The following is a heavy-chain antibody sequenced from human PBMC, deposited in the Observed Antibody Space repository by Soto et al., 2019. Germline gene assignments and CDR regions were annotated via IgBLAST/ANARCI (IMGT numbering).Heavy chain of an antibody. J-gene: IGHJ4*02. Sequence: QVQLVQSGAEVKKPGASVKVSCKASGYTFTSYGISWVRQAPGQGLEWMGWINAYNGNKKYAQKLQGRVTMTTDTSTSTAYTELRSLRSDDTAVYSCARDLGQQLFDYWAQGTLVTVSS. D-gene: IGHD6-13*01. V-gene: IGHV1-18*01. CDR3: ARDLGQQLFDY. CDR2: INAYNGNK. CDR1: GYTFTSYG.